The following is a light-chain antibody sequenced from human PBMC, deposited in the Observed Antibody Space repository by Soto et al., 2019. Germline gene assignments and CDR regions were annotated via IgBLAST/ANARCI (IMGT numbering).Light chain of an antibody. V-gene: IGKV3-15*01. CDR1: QSLSSN. CDR3: QQYNNWPPIT. CDR2: DAS. J-gene: IGKJ5*01. Sequence: LVLRQSPVTLSLSPGDRATLSCRASQSLSSNLAWYQQKPGQAPRLLIYDASTRATGIPARFSGSGSGTEFTLTISSLQSEDFAVYYCQQYNNWPPITFGQGTRLEIK.